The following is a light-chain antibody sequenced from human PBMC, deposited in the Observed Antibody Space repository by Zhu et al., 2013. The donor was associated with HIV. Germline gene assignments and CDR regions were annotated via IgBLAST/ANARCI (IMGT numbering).Light chain of an antibody. CDR1: SSNIGTGYD. CDR3: AAWDDSLSGRV. V-gene: IGLV1-40*01. Sequence: QSVLTQPPSVSGAPGQRLTISCIGTSSNIGTGYDVQWYRQLPGAAPQLLIYANTNRPSGIPARFSASKSGISASLTITGLQAEDEADYHCAAWDDSLSGRVFGGGTKLTVL. CDR2: ANT. J-gene: IGLJ3*02.